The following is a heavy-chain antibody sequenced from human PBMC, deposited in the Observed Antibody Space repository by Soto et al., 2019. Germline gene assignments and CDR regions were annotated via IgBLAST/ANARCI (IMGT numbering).Heavy chain of an antibody. Sequence: GGSLRLSCSTSGFSFASFGMTWVRQAPGKGLEWVATISGSDGKTYYADSVKGRFSISRDTSRNTLYLQMNSLRADDTAIYYCAKWSYLDYWGQGTRVTFSS. J-gene: IGHJ4*02. CDR2: ISGSDGKT. D-gene: IGHD3-3*01. CDR3: AKWSYLDY. V-gene: IGHV3-23*01. CDR1: GFSFASFG.